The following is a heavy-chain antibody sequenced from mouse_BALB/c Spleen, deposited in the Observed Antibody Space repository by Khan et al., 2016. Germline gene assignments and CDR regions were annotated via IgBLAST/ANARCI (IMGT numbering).Heavy chain of an antibody. D-gene: IGHD2-4*01. CDR1: GYTFTDYT. V-gene: IGHV1S137*01. CDR3: ASRSTTITTTGDMDY. J-gene: IGHJ4*01. CDR2: ISTYHGDA. Sequence: QVQLQQSGAELVRPGVSVKISCKGSGYTFTDYTLHWVKQRHAKSLEWMGVISTYHGDATYNQKFKGKATMNVDKSSSTAYMERARRRSDDCAIYYCASRSTTITTTGDMDYWGQGTSVTVPS.